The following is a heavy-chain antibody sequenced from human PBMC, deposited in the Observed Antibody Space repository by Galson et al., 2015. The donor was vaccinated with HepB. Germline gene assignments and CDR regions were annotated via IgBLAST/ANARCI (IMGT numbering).Heavy chain of an antibody. CDR3: TREGWAYYYGSGRDNWFDP. Sequence: SLRLSCAASGFTFGDYAMSWFRQAPGKGLEWVGFIRSKAYGGTTEYAASVKGRFTISRDESKSIAYLQMNSLKTEDTAVYYCTREGWAYYYGSGRDNWFDPWGQGTLVTVSS. CDR2: IRSKAYGGTT. V-gene: IGHV3-49*03. J-gene: IGHJ5*02. CDR1: GFTFGDYA. D-gene: IGHD3-10*01.